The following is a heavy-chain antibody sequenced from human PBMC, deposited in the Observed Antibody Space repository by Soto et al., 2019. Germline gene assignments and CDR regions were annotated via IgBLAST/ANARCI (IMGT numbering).Heavy chain of an antibody. CDR1: GFTFSSYG. V-gene: IGHV3-30*18. Sequence: GGSLRLSCAASGFTFSSYGMHWVRQAPGKGLEWVAVISYDGSNKYYADSVKGRFTISRDNSKNTLYLQMNSLRAEDTAVYYCAKAPLRGGWVDYWGQGTLVT. J-gene: IGHJ4*02. D-gene: IGHD6-19*01. CDR3: AKAPLRGGWVDY. CDR2: ISYDGSNK.